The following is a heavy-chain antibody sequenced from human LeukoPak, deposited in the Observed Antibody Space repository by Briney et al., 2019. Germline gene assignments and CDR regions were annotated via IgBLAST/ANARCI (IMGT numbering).Heavy chain of an antibody. V-gene: IGHV1-46*01. D-gene: IGHD6-13*01. CDR2: INPSGGST. Sequence: ASVKVSCKASGYTFTGYYMHWVRQAPGQGLEWMGLINPSGGSTSNTQKFQGRVTMTSDMSTSTVYMELSSLRSEDTAVYYCARALAAAAGRRAGMMGDWGQGTLVTVSS. CDR3: ARALAAAAGRRAGMMGD. CDR1: GYTFTGYY. J-gene: IGHJ4*02.